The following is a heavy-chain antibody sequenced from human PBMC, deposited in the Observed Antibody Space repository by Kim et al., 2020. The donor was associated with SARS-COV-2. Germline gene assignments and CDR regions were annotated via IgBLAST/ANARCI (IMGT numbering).Heavy chain of an antibody. CDR2: VSGDGDRT. D-gene: IGHD2-2*01. J-gene: IGHJ4*02. V-gene: IGHV3-43*02. Sequence: GGSLRLSCAASGFTFHDSAMHWVRQAPGKGLEWVSLVSGDGDRTEHADSVKGRFTISRDNSKNCLYLQMNSLRVEDTAFYYCAKDRRCSAATCYGPFESWGQGTLVTVSS. CDR1: GFTFHDSA. CDR3: AKDRRCSAATCYGPFES.